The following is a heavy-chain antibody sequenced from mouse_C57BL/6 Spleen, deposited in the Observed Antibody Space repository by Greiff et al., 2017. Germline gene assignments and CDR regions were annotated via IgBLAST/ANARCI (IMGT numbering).Heavy chain of an antibody. V-gene: IGHV1-15*01. J-gene: IGHJ3*01. Sequence: VQLQQSGAELVRPGASVTLSCKASGYTFTDYEMHWVKQTPVHGLEWIGAIDPETGGTAYNQKFKGKAILTADKSSSTAYMELRSLTSEDSAVYYCTRRLYEGFAYWGQGTLVTVSA. CDR3: TRRLYEGFAY. D-gene: IGHD1-1*01. CDR1: GYTFTDYE. CDR2: IDPETGGT.